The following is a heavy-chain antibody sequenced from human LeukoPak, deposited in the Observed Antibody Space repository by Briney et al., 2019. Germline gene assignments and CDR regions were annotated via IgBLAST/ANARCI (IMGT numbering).Heavy chain of an antibody. J-gene: IGHJ3*02. Sequence: PSQTLSLTCTVSGGSISSGGYYWSWIRQPPGKGLEWIGYIYHSGSTYYNPSLKSRVTISVDRSKNQFSLKLSSVTAADTAVYYCARGPPYSSSPHDAFDIWGQGTMVTVSS. V-gene: IGHV4-30-2*01. CDR2: IYHSGST. CDR1: GGSISSGGYY. CDR3: ARGPPYSSSPHDAFDI. D-gene: IGHD6-6*01.